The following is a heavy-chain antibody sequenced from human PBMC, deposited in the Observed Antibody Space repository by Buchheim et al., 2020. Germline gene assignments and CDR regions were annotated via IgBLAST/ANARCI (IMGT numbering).Heavy chain of an antibody. CDR3: VKTTHYHTSGPYGAED. J-gene: IGHJ4*02. Sequence: EVQLLESGGGLVQPGGSLRLSCAASGFTFSTYAMRWVRQSPGKGLECVSAISASGADPYYADSVKGRFTVSRDNSLNTLHLQMSSLRADDTAVYFCVKTTHYHTSGPYGAEDWGQGT. D-gene: IGHD1-1*01. V-gene: IGHV3-23*01. CDR1: GFTFSTYA. CDR2: ISASGADP.